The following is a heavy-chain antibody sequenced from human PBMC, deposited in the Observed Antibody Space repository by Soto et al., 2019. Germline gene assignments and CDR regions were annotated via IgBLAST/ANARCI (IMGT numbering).Heavy chain of an antibody. CDR2: IYYSGST. J-gene: IGHJ4*02. CDR1: GGSISSGGYY. V-gene: IGHV4-31*03. D-gene: IGHD6-13*01. Sequence: SETLSLTCTVSGGSISSGGYYWSWIRQHPGKGLEWIGYIYYSGSTYYNPSLKSRVTISVDTSKNQFSLKLSSVTAAVTAVYYCARARIAAAGTDYFDYWGQGTLVTVSS. CDR3: ARARIAAAGTDYFDY.